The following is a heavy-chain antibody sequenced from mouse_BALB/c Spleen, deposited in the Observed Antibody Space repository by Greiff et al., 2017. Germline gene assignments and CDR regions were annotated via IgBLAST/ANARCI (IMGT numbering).Heavy chain of an antibody. CDR2: IDPANGNT. D-gene: IGHD2-4*01. CDR3: AIYDDYDEGFAY. J-gene: IGHJ3*01. V-gene: IGHV14-3*02. CDR1: GFNIKDTY. Sequence: EVKLQESGAELVKPGASVKLSCTASGFNIKDTYMHWVKQRPEQGLEWIGRIDPANGNTKYDPKFQGKATITADTSSNTAYLQLSSLTSEDTAVYYCAIYDDYDEGFAYWGQGTLVTVSA.